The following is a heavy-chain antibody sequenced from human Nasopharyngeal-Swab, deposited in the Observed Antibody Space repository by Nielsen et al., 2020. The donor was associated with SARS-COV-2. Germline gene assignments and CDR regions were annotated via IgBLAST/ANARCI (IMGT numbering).Heavy chain of an antibody. Sequence: GGSLRLSCAASGFTFSNYAMHWVRQAPGKGLEWVAVISYDGTNKYYEDSVKGRFTISRDNSKKTLYMQMNSLRTDDTAVYYCAKDVEVARFGELLLYYYYYGMDVWGQGTTVTVSS. D-gene: IGHD3-10*01. CDR2: ISYDGTNK. CDR3: AKDVEVARFGELLLYYYYYGMDV. V-gene: IGHV3-30*18. J-gene: IGHJ6*02. CDR1: GFTFSNYA.